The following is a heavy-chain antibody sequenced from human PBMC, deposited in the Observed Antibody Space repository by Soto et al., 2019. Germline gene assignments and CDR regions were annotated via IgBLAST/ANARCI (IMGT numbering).Heavy chain of an antibody. CDR3: ARGPTRNWYFDL. V-gene: IGHV3-48*04. J-gene: IGHJ2*01. CDR2: ICTSSSTI. CDR1: GFTFSSYS. Sequence: GGSLRLSCAASGFTFSSYSMNWVRQAPGKGLEWVSNICTSSSTIYYADSVKGRFTISRDNAKNTLYLQVNSLRAEDTAVYYCARGPTRNWYFDLWGRGTLVTVSS.